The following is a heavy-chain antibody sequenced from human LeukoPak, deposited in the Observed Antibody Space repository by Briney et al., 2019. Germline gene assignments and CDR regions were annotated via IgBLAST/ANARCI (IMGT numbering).Heavy chain of an antibody. CDR2: FDPEDGET. V-gene: IGHV1-24*01. Sequence: GASVKVSCKVSGYTLTELSMHWVRQAPGKGLEWMGGFDPEDGETIYAQKFQGRVTMTEDTSTDTAYMELSSLRSEDTAVYYCATDPHYYDSSGYYSVWGQGTLVTVSS. J-gene: IGHJ4*02. D-gene: IGHD3-22*01. CDR3: ATDPHYYDSSGYYSV. CDR1: GYTLTELS.